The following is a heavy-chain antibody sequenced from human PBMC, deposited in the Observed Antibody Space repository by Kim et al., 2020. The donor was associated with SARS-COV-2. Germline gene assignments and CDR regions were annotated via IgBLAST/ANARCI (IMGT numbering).Heavy chain of an antibody. CDR1: GGSISSSSYY. CDR3: ASAMGDILTGYSTVRWFAK. D-gene: IGHD3-9*01. Sequence: LSLTCTVSGGSISSSSYYWGWIRQPPGQGLDWIGSIYYSGSTYYNPSLKSRVTISVDTSKNQFSLKLRSVTAAATAGSSCASAMGDILTGYSTVRWFAKGGQGKRVTVSS. CDR2: IYYSGST. V-gene: IGHV4-39*07. J-gene: IGHJ4*02.